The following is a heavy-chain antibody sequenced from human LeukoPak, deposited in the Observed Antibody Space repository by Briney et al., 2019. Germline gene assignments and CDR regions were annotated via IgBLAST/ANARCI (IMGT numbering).Heavy chain of an antibody. J-gene: IGHJ4*02. CDR3: ARDIDNGDYVVY. D-gene: IGHD4-17*01. Sequence: VGSLRLSCAASGFTVSTKYMSWVRQAPGKGLEWVSVIYSGGATYYAESVKGRFAISRDNSKNMLYLQMNSLRAEDTAVYYCARDIDNGDYVVYWGQGTLVTVSS. CDR2: IYSGGAT. CDR1: GFTVSTKY. V-gene: IGHV3-53*01.